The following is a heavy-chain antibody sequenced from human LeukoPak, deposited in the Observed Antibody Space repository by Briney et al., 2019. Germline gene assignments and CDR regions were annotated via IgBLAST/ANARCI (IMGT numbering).Heavy chain of an antibody. V-gene: IGHV4-31*03. J-gene: IGHJ6*03. CDR1: GASVNSGGYY. D-gene: IGHD1-26*01. CDR2: IYYSGTT. CDR3: ATTAYYYNVDV. Sequence: SQTLSLTCSVSGASVNSGGYYWGWIRQHPGKGLEWIGYIYYSGTTYYNPSLENRLTISLDTPTNQCSLKLGSVTAADTAVYYCATTAYYYNVDVWGKGTTVTVSS.